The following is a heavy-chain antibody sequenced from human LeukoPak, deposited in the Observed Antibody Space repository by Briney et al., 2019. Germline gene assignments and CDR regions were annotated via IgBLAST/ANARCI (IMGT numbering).Heavy chain of an antibody. V-gene: IGHV5-51*01. CDR2: IYPGDSDT. J-gene: IGHJ5*02. Sequence: GESLKISCKGSGYSFTSYWIGWVRQMPGKGLGWMGIIYPGDSDTRYSPSFQGQVTISADKSISTAYLQWSSLKASDTAMYYCARGEVDTAMVPDWFDPWGQGTLVTVSS. CDR3: ARGEVDTAMVPDWFDP. CDR1: GYSFTSYW. D-gene: IGHD5-18*01.